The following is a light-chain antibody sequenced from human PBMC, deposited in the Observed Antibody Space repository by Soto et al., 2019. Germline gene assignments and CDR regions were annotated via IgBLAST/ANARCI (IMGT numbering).Light chain of an antibody. J-gene: IGKJ1*01. Sequence: EIVMTQSPATLSVSPGERATLSCRASQSFSNNLAWFQQQPGQAPRLLFYGASTRATGIPARVSASGSGTEFTLTISSLQSEDFAVYYCQKYGDWPPSWTFGQGTKV. CDR2: GAS. CDR3: QKYGDWPPSWT. CDR1: QSFSNN. V-gene: IGKV3-15*01.